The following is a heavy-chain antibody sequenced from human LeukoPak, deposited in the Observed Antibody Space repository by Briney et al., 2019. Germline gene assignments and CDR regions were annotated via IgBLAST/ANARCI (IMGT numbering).Heavy chain of an antibody. Sequence: PGGSLRLSCAASGFTFSSYGILWVRQAPGKGLEWLSFIRYDGSDIFYADSVKGRFTVSRDNSKNTLYLQMNSLRAEDTAVYYCARGYSSGHDAFDIWGQGTMVTVSS. CDR1: GFTFSSYG. V-gene: IGHV3-30*02. CDR2: IRYDGSDI. CDR3: ARGYSSGHDAFDI. J-gene: IGHJ3*02. D-gene: IGHD6-19*01.